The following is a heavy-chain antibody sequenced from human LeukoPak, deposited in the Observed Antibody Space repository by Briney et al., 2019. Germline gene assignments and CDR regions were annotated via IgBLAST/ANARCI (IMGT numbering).Heavy chain of an antibody. CDR2: ISGSGGST. D-gene: IGHD2-15*01. CDR3: ARDVGYCSGGSCYGGYYFDY. V-gene: IGHV3-23*01. Sequence: GGSLRLSCAASGFTFSSYAMSWVRQAPGKGLEWVSAISGSGGSTYYADSVKGRFTISRDNSKNTLYLQMNSLRAEDTAVYYCARDVGYCSGGSCYGGYYFDYWGQGTLVTVSS. J-gene: IGHJ4*02. CDR1: GFTFSSYA.